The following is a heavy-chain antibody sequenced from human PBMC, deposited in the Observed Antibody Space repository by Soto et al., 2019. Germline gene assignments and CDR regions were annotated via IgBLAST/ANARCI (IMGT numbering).Heavy chain of an antibody. CDR3: VSLVAATSLDY. CDR1: GGSISSSNW. V-gene: IGHV4-4*02. Sequence: QVQLQESGPGLVKPSGTLSLTCAVSGGSISSSNWWSWVRQPPGKGLEWIGEIYHSGSTNYNPSLKGRVTISVDKSKNQFALKLSSVTAADTGVYYCVSLVAATSLDYWGQGTLVTVSS. D-gene: IGHD2-15*01. J-gene: IGHJ4*02. CDR2: IYHSGST.